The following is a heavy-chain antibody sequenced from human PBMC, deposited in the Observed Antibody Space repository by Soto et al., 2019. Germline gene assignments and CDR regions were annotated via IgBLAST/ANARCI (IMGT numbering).Heavy chain of an antibody. J-gene: IGHJ5*02. V-gene: IGHV4-59*08. Sequence: QVQLQESGPGLVKPSETLSLTCTVSGGSIRSYYWSWIRQPPGKGLEWIGSIYYSGSTNYKPSLHIRTTIXVDTSKNQFSLKLNSVTAADTAGYYCARQGGWFDPWGQGTLVTVSS. CDR3: ARQGGWFDP. CDR2: IYYSGST. D-gene: IGHD1-26*01. CDR1: GGSIRSYY.